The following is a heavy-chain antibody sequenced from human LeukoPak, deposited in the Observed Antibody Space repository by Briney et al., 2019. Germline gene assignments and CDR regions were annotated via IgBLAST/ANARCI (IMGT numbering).Heavy chain of an antibody. CDR3: ARDPQTWSGYYPFDY. CDR1: GFTFSSYW. CDR2: IKQDGSEK. Sequence: PGGSLRLSCAASGFTFSSYWMSWVRQAPGKGLEWVANIKQDGSEKYYVDSVKGRFTISRDNAKNSLYLQMNSLRAEDTAVYYCARDPQTWSGYYPFDYWGQGTLVTVSS. J-gene: IGHJ4*02. V-gene: IGHV3-7*01. D-gene: IGHD3-3*01.